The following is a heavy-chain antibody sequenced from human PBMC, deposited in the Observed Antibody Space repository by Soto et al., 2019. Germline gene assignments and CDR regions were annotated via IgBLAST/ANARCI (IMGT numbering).Heavy chain of an antibody. CDR3: AREVLDDSSGYYGMDV. CDR2: TRNKANSYTT. CDR1: GFTFSDHY. J-gene: IGHJ6*02. V-gene: IGHV3-72*01. D-gene: IGHD3-22*01. Sequence: EVQLVESGGGLVQPGGSLRLSCAASGFTFSDHYMDWVRQAPGKGLEWVGRTRNKANSYTTEYAASVKGRFTISRDDSKNSLYLQMNSLKTEDTAVYYCAREVLDDSSGYYGMDVWGQGTTVTVSS.